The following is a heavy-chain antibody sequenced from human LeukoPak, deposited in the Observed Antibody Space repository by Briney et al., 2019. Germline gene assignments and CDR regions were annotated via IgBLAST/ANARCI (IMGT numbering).Heavy chain of an antibody. D-gene: IGHD6-19*01. Sequence: GGSLRLSCVASGFTFSSYAMHWVRQAPGKGLEWVAVISYDGSNKYYADSVKGRFTISRDNSKNTVDLRMNSLRAEDTAVYYCTRDPPSSGWSFDYWGQGTLVTVSS. J-gene: IGHJ4*02. CDR1: GFTFSSYA. CDR2: ISYDGSNK. CDR3: TRDPPSSGWSFDY. V-gene: IGHV3-30-3*01.